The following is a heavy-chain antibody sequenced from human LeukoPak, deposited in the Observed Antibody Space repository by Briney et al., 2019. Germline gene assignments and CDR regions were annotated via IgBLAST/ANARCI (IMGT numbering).Heavy chain of an antibody. CDR2: IYYSGST. CDR3: ARDPAVHYFDY. Sequence: SETLSLTCTVSGGSISSSSYYWGWIRQPPGKGLEWIGSIYYSGSTYYNPSLKSRVTISVDTSKNQFSLKLSSVTAADTAVYYCARDPAVHYFDYWGQGTLVTVSS. J-gene: IGHJ4*02. D-gene: IGHD3-10*01. V-gene: IGHV4-39*07. CDR1: GGSISSSSYY.